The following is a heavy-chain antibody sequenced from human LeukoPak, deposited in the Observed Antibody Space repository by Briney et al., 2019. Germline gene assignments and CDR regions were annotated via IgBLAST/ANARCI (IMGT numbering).Heavy chain of an antibody. Sequence: QPSQTLSLTCTVSGGSISSGSYYWSWIRQPAGKGLEWIGRIYTSGSTNYNPSLKSRVTISVDTSKNQFSLKLSSVTAADTAVYYCARGGGSDWYFDLWGRGTLGTVSS. CDR2: IYTSGST. CDR3: ARGGGSDWYFDL. CDR1: GGSISSGSYY. V-gene: IGHV4-61*02. J-gene: IGHJ2*01. D-gene: IGHD3-16*01.